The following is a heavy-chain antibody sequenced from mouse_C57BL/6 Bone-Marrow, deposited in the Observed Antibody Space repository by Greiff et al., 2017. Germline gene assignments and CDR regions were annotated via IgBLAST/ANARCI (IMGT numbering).Heavy chain of an antibody. V-gene: IGHV1-39*01. CDR1: GYSFTGYY. CDR2: INPNYGTT. D-gene: IGHD1-1*01. J-gene: IGHJ3*01. CDR3: AGDYGSSPAWFAY. Sequence: VQLQQSGPELVKPGASVKISCKASGYSFTGYYMNWVKQSPEKSLEWIGVINPNYGTTSYNQKFKGKATLTVDQSSSTAYMQLNSLTSEDSAVYYCAGDYGSSPAWFAYWGQGTLVTVSA.